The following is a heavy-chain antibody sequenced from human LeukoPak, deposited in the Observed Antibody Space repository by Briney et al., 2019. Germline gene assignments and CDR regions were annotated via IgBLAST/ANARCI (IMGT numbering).Heavy chain of an antibody. V-gene: IGHV4-39*01. J-gene: IGHJ4*02. Sequence: SETLSLTCTVSGGSIISSSYYWGWIRQPPGKGLEWIGSIYYSGSIYYNPSLKSRVAISVDTSKNQLSLKLSSVTAADTAVYYCARHLARGYSYGYDYWGQGTLVTVSS. D-gene: IGHD5-18*01. CDR2: IYYSGSI. CDR1: GGSIISSSYY. CDR3: ARHLARGYSYGYDY.